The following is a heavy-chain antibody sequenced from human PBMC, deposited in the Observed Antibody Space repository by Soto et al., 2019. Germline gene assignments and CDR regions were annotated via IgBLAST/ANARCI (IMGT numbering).Heavy chain of an antibody. D-gene: IGHD6-13*01. CDR3: ARKTSSSWPFQH. Sequence: QVQLQQWGAGLLKPSETLSLTRAVYGGSFSGYYWSWIRQPPGKGLEWIGEINHRGSTNYNPSLKSRVTISVDTAKNQFSLKLSSVTAADTAVYYCARKTSSSWPFQHWGQGTLVTVSS. CDR2: INHRGST. J-gene: IGHJ1*01. V-gene: IGHV4-34*01. CDR1: GGSFSGYY.